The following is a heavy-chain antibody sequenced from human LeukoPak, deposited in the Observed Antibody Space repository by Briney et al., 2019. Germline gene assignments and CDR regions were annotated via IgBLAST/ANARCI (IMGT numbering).Heavy chain of an antibody. CDR3: ARYLTSVAIKITMIVVVSNPLDY. V-gene: IGHV3-7*01. CDR2: IKQDGSEK. CDR1: GFTFSSYW. Sequence: GGSLRLSCAASGFTFSSYWMSWVRQAPGKGLEWVANIKQDGSEKYYVDSVKGRFTISRDNAKNSLYLQMNSLRAEDTAVYYCARYLTSVAIKITMIVVVSNPLDYWGQGTLVTVSS. D-gene: IGHD3-22*01. J-gene: IGHJ4*02.